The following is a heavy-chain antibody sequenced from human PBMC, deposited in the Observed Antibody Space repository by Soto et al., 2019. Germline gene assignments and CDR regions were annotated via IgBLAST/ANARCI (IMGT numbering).Heavy chain of an antibody. J-gene: IGHJ4*02. Sequence: PSETLSLTCTVSVGSSSSSSYYWYWIRQPPGKGLEWIGSIYYSGSTYYNPSLKSRVTISVDTSKNQFSLKLSSVTAADTAVYYCARLSDVEKVWAHREVPRYYFDYWGQGTLVTVS. V-gene: IGHV4-39*01. CDR3: ARLSDVEKVWAHREVPRYYFDY. CDR2: IYYSGST. D-gene: IGHD2-8*01. CDR1: VGSSSSSSYY.